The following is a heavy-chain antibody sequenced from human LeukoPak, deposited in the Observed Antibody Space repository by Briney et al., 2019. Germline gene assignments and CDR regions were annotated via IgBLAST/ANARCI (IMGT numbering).Heavy chain of an antibody. Sequence: GGSLRLSCAASGFTFSRYAMHWVRQAPGKGLEYVSAISSNGDSTYYANSVRDRFIISRDNSNNTLYLQMGSLRAEDMAVYYCAREIAELDRIDYWGQGTLVTVSS. CDR2: ISSNGDST. J-gene: IGHJ4*02. V-gene: IGHV3-64*01. CDR3: AREIAELDRIDY. D-gene: IGHD6-13*01. CDR1: GFTFSRYA.